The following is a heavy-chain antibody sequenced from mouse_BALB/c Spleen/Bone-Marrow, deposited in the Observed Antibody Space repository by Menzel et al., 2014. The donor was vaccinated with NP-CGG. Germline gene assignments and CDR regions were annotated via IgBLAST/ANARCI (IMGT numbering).Heavy chain of an antibody. CDR1: GFSLTGYG. J-gene: IGHJ4*01. Sequence: QVQLQQSGPGLVAPSQSLSITCTVSGFSLTGYGVSWVRQPPGKSPEWLGMIWGDGSTDYNSALKSRLSISKDNSKSQVFLKVNSLQTEDTARYYCARDSFLITRALDYWGQGTSVTVSS. CDR2: IWGDGST. CDR3: ARDSFLITRALDY. D-gene: IGHD2-4*01. V-gene: IGHV2-6-7*01.